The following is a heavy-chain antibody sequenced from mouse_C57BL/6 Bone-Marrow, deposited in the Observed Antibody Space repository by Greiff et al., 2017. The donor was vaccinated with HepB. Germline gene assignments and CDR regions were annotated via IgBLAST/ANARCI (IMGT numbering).Heavy chain of an antibody. CDR1: GFNIKDYY. D-gene: IGHD1-1*02. J-gene: IGHJ4*01. V-gene: IGHV14-2*01. CDR2: IDPEDGET. CDR3: ARYLYGRGAMDY. Sequence: EVQGVESGAELVKPGASVKLSCTASGFNIKDYYMHWVKQRTEQGLEWIGRIDPEDGETKYAPKFPGKATITADTSSNTAYLQLSSLTSEDTAVYYCARYLYGRGAMDYWGQGTSVTVSS.